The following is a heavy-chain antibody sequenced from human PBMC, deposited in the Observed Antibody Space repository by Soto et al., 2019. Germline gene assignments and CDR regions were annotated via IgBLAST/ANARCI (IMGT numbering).Heavy chain of an antibody. D-gene: IGHD3-10*01. CDR2: INPSGGST. Sequence: GASVKVSRKASGYTFTRYYIHWVRQAPGQRVEWMGIINPSGGSTSYAQKFQGRVTMTRDTSTSTVYMELSSLRSEDTAVYYCARDNPYYGSGSYSYYFDYWGQGTLVTVSS. CDR1: GYTFTRYY. J-gene: IGHJ4*02. CDR3: ARDNPYYGSGSYSYYFDY. V-gene: IGHV1-46*03.